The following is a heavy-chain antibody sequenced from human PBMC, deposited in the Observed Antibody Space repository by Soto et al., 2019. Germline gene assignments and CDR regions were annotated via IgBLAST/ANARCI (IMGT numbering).Heavy chain of an antibody. D-gene: IGHD3-3*01. Sequence: QLQLQESGSGLVKPSQTLSLTCAVSGGSISSGGYSWSWIRQPPGKGLEWIGYIYHSGSTYYNPSPNSRVTTSVDRSKNQFSLKLSSVTAADTAVYSWAAGAIFGVFTIDYWGQGTLFTVSS. CDR1: GGSISSGGYS. CDR3: AAGAIFGVFTIDY. CDR2: IYHSGST. V-gene: IGHV4-30-2*01. J-gene: IGHJ4*02.